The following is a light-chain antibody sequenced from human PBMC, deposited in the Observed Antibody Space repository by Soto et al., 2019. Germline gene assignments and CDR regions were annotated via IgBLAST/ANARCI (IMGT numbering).Light chain of an antibody. Sequence: DIVLTQAPDSLSASLGERATINCKSSQSLLYNSNNKTYLAWYQQKPGQPPRLLIYWASTRQSGVPERFSGSGTGTDFTLTINSLQAEDVAVYYCQHYYYIPVSFGPGTKVAI. CDR1: QSLLYNSNNKTY. CDR3: QHYYYIPVS. V-gene: IGKV4-1*01. J-gene: IGKJ3*01. CDR2: WAS.